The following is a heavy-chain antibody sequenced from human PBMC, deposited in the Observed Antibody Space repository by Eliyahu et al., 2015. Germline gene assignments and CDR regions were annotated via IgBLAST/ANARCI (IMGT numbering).Heavy chain of an antibody. CDR1: GFXFXNCG. CDR2: IWYDGSNK. D-gene: IGHD6-13*01. V-gene: IGHV3-33*01. Sequence: QVQLVESGGGVVQPGRSLXLSCAASGFXFXNCGMHWVRQAPGKGLEWVAVIWYDGSNKYYADTVKGRFTISRDNSKSTLYLQMNSLRAEDTALYYCATLTGYSSNWYSDYWGQGTLVTVSS. CDR3: ATLTGYSSNWYSDY. J-gene: IGHJ4*02.